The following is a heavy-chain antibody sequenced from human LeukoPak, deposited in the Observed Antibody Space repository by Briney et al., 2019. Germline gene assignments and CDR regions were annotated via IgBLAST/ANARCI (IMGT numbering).Heavy chain of an antibody. D-gene: IGHD3-10*02. CDR3: ARGLFGEYDY. CDR2: INSDGSTI. V-gene: IGHV3-74*01. J-gene: IGHJ4*02. CDR1: GFTFSYFW. Sequence: GGSLRLSCAASGFTFSYFWMHWVRHAPGKGLVWVSRINSDGSTIDYADAVKGRFTISRDNAKNTLYLQMNSLRAEDTAVYYCARGLFGEYDYWGQGTLVTVSS.